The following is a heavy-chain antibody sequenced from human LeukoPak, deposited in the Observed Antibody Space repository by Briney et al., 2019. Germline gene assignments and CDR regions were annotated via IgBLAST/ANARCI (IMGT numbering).Heavy chain of an antibody. Sequence: GGSLRLSCAISGFSVSSKYMSWVRQPPGKGPEWVSVIYNDGSTYYADSVKGRFTISRENAKNSLYLQMNSLRAGDTAVYYCARADLRGYSLDYWGQGTLVTVSS. J-gene: IGHJ4*02. CDR1: GFSVSSKY. CDR3: ARADLRGYSLDY. CDR2: IYNDGST. D-gene: IGHD5-18*01. V-gene: IGHV3-53*01.